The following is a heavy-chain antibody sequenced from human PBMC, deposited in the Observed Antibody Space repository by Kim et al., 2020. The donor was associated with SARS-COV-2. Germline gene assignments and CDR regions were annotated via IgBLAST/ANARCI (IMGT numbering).Heavy chain of an antibody. CDR3: ARVVGSSWLDDAFDI. J-gene: IGHJ3*02. Sequence: AQKFQGRVTITADESTSTAYMELSSLRSEDPAVYYCARVVGSSWLDDAFDIWGQGTMVTVSS. D-gene: IGHD6-13*01. V-gene: IGHV1-69*01.